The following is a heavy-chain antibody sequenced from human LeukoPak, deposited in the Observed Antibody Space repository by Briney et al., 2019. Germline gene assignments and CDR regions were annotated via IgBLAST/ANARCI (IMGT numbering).Heavy chain of an antibody. V-gene: IGHV3-9*01. CDR1: GFTFDDYA. J-gene: IGHJ6*01. D-gene: IGHD1-1*01. CDR3: AKDRTGCYYYGMDV. Sequence: GGSLRPSCAASGFTFDDYAMHWVRHAPGKGLEWVSGTSWNSGSIGYADSVKGRFTISRDNAKNSLYLQMNSLRTEDTALYYCAKDRTGCYYYGMDVWGQGTTVTVSS. CDR2: TSWNSGSI.